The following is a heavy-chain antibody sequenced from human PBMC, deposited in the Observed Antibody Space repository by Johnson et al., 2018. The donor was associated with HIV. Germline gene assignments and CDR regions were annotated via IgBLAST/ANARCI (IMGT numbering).Heavy chain of an antibody. CDR2: IPYDGKNK. D-gene: IGHD6-19*01. CDR1: RFTFSRYG. Sequence: VQLLESGGGVVQPGRSLRLSCAASRFTFSRYGMHWVRQAPGKGLEWVAVIPYDGKNKYYADSVKGRFTISRDNSKNTLYLQMHSLRAEDTAVYYCARGSGWYLAFDIWGQGTMVTVSS. V-gene: IGHV3-30*03. J-gene: IGHJ3*02. CDR3: ARGSGWYLAFDI.